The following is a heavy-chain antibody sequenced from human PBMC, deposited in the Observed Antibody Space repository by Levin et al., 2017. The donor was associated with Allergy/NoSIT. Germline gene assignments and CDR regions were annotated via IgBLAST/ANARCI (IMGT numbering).Heavy chain of an antibody. CDR1: GFTFSSSA. CDR2: ISYDGTNK. V-gene: IGHV3-30-3*01. J-gene: IGHJ4*02. D-gene: IGHD1-26*01. Sequence: PRESLKISCAASGFTFSSSAMHWVRQAPGKGLEWVAVISYDGTNKYYADSVKGRFTISRDNSKNTLYLQMNSLRAEDTAVYYCARDVFGRWELRFDYWGQGTLVTVSS. CDR3: ARDVFGRWELRFDY.